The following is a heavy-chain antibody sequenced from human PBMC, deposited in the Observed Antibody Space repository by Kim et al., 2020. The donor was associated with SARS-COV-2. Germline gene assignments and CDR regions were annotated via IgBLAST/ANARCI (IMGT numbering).Heavy chain of an antibody. CDR3: ARLYYYDSSGYYTFDY. Sequence: KFQGRVTVTPDESTSTAYMERSSLRSEDTAVYYCARLYYYDSSGYYTFDYWGQGTLVTVSS. J-gene: IGHJ4*02. D-gene: IGHD3-22*01. V-gene: IGHV1-69*01.